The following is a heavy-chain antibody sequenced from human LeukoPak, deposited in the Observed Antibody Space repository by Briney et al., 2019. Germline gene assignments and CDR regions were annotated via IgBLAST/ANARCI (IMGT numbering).Heavy chain of an antibody. CDR1: GCTFSSYA. V-gene: IGHV1-69*13. CDR3: ARAMGGRFDP. D-gene: IGHD3-10*01. CDR2: IIPIFGTA. Sequence: GASVKVSCKASGCTFSSYAINWVRQAPGQGLEWMGGIIPIFGTANYAQKFQGRVTITADESTSTVYMELSSLRSEDTAVYYCARAMGGRFDPWGKGTLVTVSS. J-gene: IGHJ5*02.